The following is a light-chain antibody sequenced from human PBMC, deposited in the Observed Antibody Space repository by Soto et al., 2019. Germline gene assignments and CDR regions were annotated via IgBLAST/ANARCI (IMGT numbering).Light chain of an antibody. J-gene: IGLJ1*01. CDR3: SSYTRSSTRV. V-gene: IGLV2-14*01. Sequence: QSALTQPASLSGSPGQSITISCTGTSSDVGGYNYVSWYQQHPGKAPKLMIYDVSNRPSGVSNRFSGSKSGNTASLSISGLQAEDEADYYCSSYTRSSTRVFGTGTKVTVL. CDR2: DVS. CDR1: SSDVGGYNY.